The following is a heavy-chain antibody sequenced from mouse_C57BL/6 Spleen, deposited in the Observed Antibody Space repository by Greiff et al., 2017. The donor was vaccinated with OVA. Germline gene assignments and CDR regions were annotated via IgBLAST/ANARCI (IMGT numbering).Heavy chain of an antibody. D-gene: IGHD1-1*01. V-gene: IGHV1-47*01. J-gene: IGHJ4*01. Sequence: QVHVKQSGAELVKPGASVKMSCKASGYTFTTYPIEWMKQNHGKSLEWIGNFHPYNDDTKYNEKFKGKATLTVEKSSSTVYLELSRLTSDDSAVYYCARLGHYYGSSYNYAMDYWGQGTSVTVSS. CDR3: ARLGHYYGSSYNYAMDY. CDR2: FHPYNDDT. CDR1: GYTFTTYP.